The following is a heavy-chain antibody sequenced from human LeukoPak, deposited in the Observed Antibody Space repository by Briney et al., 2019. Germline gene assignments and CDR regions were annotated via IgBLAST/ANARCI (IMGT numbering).Heavy chain of an antibody. V-gene: IGHV3-20*04. D-gene: IGHD2-2*01. Sequence: PGGSLRLSCAASGFTFDDYGMNWVRQPPGRGLEWVCNINWNGGSTSYADSLKGRLTISRYNAKSSLYLQMNSLRAEDTAMYFCARRMPGDAFDVWGQGTMVTVSS. CDR2: INWNGGST. CDR1: GFTFDDYG. J-gene: IGHJ3*01. CDR3: ARRMPGDAFDV.